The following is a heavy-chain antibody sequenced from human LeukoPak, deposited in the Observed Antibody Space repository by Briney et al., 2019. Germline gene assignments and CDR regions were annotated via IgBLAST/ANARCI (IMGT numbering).Heavy chain of an antibody. J-gene: IGHJ4*02. CDR3: ARTVTYYYGSGDFGGY. V-gene: IGHV3-30*03. D-gene: IGHD3-10*01. CDR1: AFIFSNYW. CDR2: ISYDGSNK. Sequence: GGSLRLSCAASAFIFSNYWMSWVRQAPGKGLEWVAVISYDGSNKYYADCVKGRFTISRDNSKNTLYLQMNSLRAEDTAVYYCARTVTYYYGSGDFGGYWGQGTLVTVSS.